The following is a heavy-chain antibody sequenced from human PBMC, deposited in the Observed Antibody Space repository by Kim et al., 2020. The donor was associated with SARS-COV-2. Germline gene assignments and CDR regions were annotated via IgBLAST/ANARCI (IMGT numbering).Heavy chain of an antibody. Sequence: SETLSLTCTVSGGSISSGGYYWSWIRQHPGKGLEWIGYIYYSGSTYYNPSLKSRVTISVDTSKNQFSLKLSSVTAADTAVYYCARAVVVAAMGFDYWGQGTLVTVSS. CDR1: GGSISSGGYY. J-gene: IGHJ4*02. CDR2: IYYSGST. D-gene: IGHD2-15*01. CDR3: ARAVVVAAMGFDY. V-gene: IGHV4-31*03.